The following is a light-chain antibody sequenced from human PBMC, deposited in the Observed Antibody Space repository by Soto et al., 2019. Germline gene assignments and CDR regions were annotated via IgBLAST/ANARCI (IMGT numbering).Light chain of an antibody. CDR2: ETS. Sequence: EIVLTQSPATLSVSPGETATLSCRASQGLTDSLAWYQQKPGQTPRLVIYETSTRAAGIPARFSGSGSGTDFTLNISSLQTEDFAVYYCQQPKGWPLTFGGGTKVEIK. V-gene: IGKV3-15*01. CDR1: QGLTDS. J-gene: IGKJ4*01. CDR3: QQPKGWPLT.